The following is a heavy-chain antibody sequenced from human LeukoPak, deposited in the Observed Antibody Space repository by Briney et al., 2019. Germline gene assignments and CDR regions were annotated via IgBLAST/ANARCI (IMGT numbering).Heavy chain of an antibody. CDR3: ARSPIVATKDYYYYYYMDV. CDR1: GYTFTGYY. Sequence: GASVKVSCKASGYTFTGYYMHWVRQAPGQGLEWMGWINPNSGGTNYAQKFQGRVTMTRDTSISTAYMELSRLRSEDTAVYYCARSPIVATKDYYYYYYMDVWGKGTTVTVSS. D-gene: IGHD5-12*01. V-gene: IGHV1-2*02. J-gene: IGHJ6*03. CDR2: INPNSGGT.